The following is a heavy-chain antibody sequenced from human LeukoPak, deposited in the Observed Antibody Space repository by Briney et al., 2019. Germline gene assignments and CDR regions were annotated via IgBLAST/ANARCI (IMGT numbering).Heavy chain of an antibody. Sequence: SVRVSCKASGGTFSSYAISWVRQAPGQGLEWMGGIIPIFGTANYAQKFQGRVTITADESTSTAYMELSSLRSEDTAVYYCARSSIAAAGTGPDYYYYYMDVWGKGTTVTVSS. V-gene: IGHV1-69*01. CDR1: GGTFSSYA. CDR3: ARSSIAAAGTGPDYYYYYMDV. J-gene: IGHJ6*03. D-gene: IGHD6-13*01. CDR2: IIPIFGTA.